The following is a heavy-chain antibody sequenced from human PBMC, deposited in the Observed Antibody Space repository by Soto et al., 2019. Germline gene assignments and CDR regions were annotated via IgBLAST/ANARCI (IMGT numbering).Heavy chain of an antibody. D-gene: IGHD2-15*01. CDR1: GYSFTSYW. Sequence: GESLKISCTGSGYSFTSYWIGWVRQMPGKGLEWMGIIYPGDSDTRYSPSFQGQVTISADKSTSTAYLQLSSLKASDTAMYYCARIIGYCRNNDCSWTFDIWGQGTMVTVSS. V-gene: IGHV5-51*03. CDR2: IYPGDSDT. J-gene: IGHJ3*02. CDR3: ARIIGYCRNNDCSWTFDI.